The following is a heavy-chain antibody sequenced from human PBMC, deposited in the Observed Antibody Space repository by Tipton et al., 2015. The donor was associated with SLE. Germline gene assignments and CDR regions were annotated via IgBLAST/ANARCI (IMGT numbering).Heavy chain of an antibody. CDR1: GFTFTTAA. Sequence: MQLVQSGAEVKKPGTSVKVSCKASGFTFTTAAIQWVRQARGQRLEWIGWIVVGSGNTNYAQKFQERVTITRDMSTSTANMELSSLRSEDTAVYYCAADPWVGVTNPEYFQHWGQGTLVTVSS. J-gene: IGHJ1*01. V-gene: IGHV1-58*02. D-gene: IGHD1-26*01. CDR3: AADPWVGVTNPEYFQH. CDR2: IVVGSGNT.